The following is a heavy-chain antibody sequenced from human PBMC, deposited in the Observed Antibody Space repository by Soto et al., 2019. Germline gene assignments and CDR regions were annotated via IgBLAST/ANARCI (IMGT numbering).Heavy chain of an antibody. J-gene: IGHJ6*02. CDR2: IKFDESTT. CDR3: ARGLRNYYGVDV. Sequence: EVQVVESGGGLIQPGGSLRLSCVVSGFTFSSYWMHWVRQAPGKGLVWVSRIKFDESTTSYADSVKGRFTSSRDNAKNTVYLQMNSLRAEDTGVYYCARGLRNYYGVDVWGQGTTVTVSS. CDR1: GFTFSSYW. D-gene: IGHD5-12*01. V-gene: IGHV3-74*01.